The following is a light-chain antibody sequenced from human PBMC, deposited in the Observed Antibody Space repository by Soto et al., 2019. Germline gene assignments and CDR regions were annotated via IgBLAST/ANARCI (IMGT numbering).Light chain of an antibody. V-gene: IGKV3-20*01. CDR3: QQYGSAPKT. CDR1: QSVSSSY. J-gene: IGKJ1*01. Sequence: EIVLTQSPGTLSLSPGERATLSCRASQSVSSSYLAWYQQRPGQAPRLLIFGASIRATGIPDRFSGSGSGTDFTLTLSRLEPEDFAVFSCQQYGSAPKTFGQGTKVEIK. CDR2: GAS.